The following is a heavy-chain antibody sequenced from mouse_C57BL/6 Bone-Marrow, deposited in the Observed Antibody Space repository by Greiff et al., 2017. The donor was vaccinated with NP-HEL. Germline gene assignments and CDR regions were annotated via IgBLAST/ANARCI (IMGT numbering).Heavy chain of an antibody. J-gene: IGHJ3*01. CDR3: TVWLLRFAY. V-gene: IGHV14-4*01. CDR2: IDPENGDT. CDR1: GFNIKDDY. D-gene: IGHD2-3*01. Sequence: DVKLQESGAELVRPGASVKLSCTASGFNIKDDYMHWVKQRPEQGLEWIGWIDPENGDTEYASKFQGKATITADTSSNTAYLQLSSLTSEDTAVYYCTVWLLRFAYWGQGTLVTVSA.